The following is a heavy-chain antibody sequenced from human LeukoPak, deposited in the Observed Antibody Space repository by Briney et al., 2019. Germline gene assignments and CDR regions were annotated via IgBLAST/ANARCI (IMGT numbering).Heavy chain of an antibody. V-gene: IGHV1-69*05. CDR3: ARDGSGYYYYMDV. CDR1: GGTFSSYA. CDR2: IIPIFGTA. Sequence: SVKVSCKASGGTFSSYAISWVRQAPGQGLELMGGIIPIFGTANYVQKFQGRVTITTDESTSTAYMELSSLRSEDTAVYYCARDGSGYYYYMDVWGKGTTVTVSS. J-gene: IGHJ6*03.